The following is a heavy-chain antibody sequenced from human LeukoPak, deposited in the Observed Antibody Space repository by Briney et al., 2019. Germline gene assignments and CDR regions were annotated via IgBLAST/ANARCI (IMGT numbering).Heavy chain of an antibody. CDR3: AKDYYYNGFDP. V-gene: IGHV3-23*01. CDR2: SGSGGSK. D-gene: IGHD3-10*01. J-gene: IGHJ5*02. Sequence: SGSGGSKYYADSVKGRFTISRDNSKNKLYLQMNSLRAEDTAVYYCAKDYYYNGFDPWGQGTLVTVSS.